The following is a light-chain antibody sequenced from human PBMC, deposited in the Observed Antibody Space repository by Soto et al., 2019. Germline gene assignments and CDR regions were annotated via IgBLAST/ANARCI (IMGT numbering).Light chain of an antibody. Sequence: EFVLTQSPGTLSLSPGERATLSCRASQSVSSRYLAWYQQKLGQAPRLLIYGASSRATGIPDRFSGSGSGTDFTLTISRLEPEDFAVYYCQQYGSSATWTFGQGTKVDI. CDR2: GAS. CDR3: QQYGSSATWT. V-gene: IGKV3-20*01. CDR1: QSVSSRY. J-gene: IGKJ1*01.